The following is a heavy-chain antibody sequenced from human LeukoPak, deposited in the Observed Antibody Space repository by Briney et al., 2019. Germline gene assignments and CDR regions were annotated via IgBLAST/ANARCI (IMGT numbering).Heavy chain of an antibody. D-gene: IGHD6-19*01. J-gene: IGHJ4*02. Sequence: ASVKVSCKASGYSFTSYGFSWVRQAPGQGLEWMGWISANNGETNYAQNFQGRVTMTTDTSTSTTQMELRSLRSDDTAVYSCARDHVSGWSLDYWGQGTLVTVSS. CDR1: GYSFTSYG. CDR2: ISANNGET. CDR3: ARDHVSGWSLDY. V-gene: IGHV1-18*01.